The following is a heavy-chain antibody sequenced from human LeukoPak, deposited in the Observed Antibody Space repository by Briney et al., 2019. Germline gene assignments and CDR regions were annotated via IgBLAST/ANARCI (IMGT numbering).Heavy chain of an antibody. V-gene: IGHV4-30-2*01. CDR1: GVSISNNGYS. CDR3: ARGPAPRFDP. CDR2: IHHSGST. J-gene: IGHJ5*02. D-gene: IGHD2-2*01. Sequence: SETLSLTCAVFGVSISNNGYSWNWIRQPPGKGLEWIGYIHHSGSTYYNPSLKSRVTISVDTSKNQFSLKLSSVTAADTAVYYCARGPAPRFDPWGQGTLVTVSS.